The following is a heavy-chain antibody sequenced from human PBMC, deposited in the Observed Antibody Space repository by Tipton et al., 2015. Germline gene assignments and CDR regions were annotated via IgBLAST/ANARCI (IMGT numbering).Heavy chain of an antibody. V-gene: IGHV4-34*01. CDR1: GESFSKYY. CDR2: INDSGKS. D-gene: IGHD3-10*01. Sequence: TLSLTCAVSGESFSKYYWSWIRQSPGKGLEWIGEINDSGKSNYNPSLKSRVTISVDTSKNQFSLKLSSVTAADTAVYYCARGHYVSRMDVWGQGTTVTVSS. CDR3: ARGHYVSRMDV. J-gene: IGHJ6*02.